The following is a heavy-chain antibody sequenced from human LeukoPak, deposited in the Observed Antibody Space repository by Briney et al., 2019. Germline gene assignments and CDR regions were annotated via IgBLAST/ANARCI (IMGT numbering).Heavy chain of an antibody. D-gene: IGHD4-17*01. V-gene: IGHV3-48*04. CDR3: ARVIGSYGDSAY. Sequence: GGSLRLSCAASGFTFSSFSMNWVRQAPGKGLEWISYISSSSSSMYYADSVKGRFTISRDNAKNSLYLQMNSLAAEDTAVYYCARVIGSYGDSAYWGQGTLVTVSS. CDR1: GFTFSSFS. CDR2: ISSSSSSM. J-gene: IGHJ4*02.